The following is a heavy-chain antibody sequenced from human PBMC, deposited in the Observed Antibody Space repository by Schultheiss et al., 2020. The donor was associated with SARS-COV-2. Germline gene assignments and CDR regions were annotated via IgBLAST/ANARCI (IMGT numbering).Heavy chain of an antibody. CDR3: ARAGDYDDYYYYGMDV. J-gene: IGHJ6*02. CDR2: TSYDGRNK. Sequence: GGSLRLSCAASGFTFSSFTMHWVRQAPGKGLEWVAVTSYDGRNKYYADPVKGRFTISRDNFKNTLYLQMNSLRAEDTAVYYCARAGDYDDYYYYGMDVWGQGTTVTVSS. CDR1: GFTFSSFT. D-gene: IGHD4-17*01. V-gene: IGHV3-30*04.